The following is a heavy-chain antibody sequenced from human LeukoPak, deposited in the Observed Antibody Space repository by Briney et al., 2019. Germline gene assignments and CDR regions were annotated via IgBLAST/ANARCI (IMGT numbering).Heavy chain of an antibody. D-gene: IGHD3-3*01. CDR1: GFTFSSYA. V-gene: IGHV3-23*01. Sequence: PGGSLRLSCAASGFTFSSYAMSWVRQAPGKGLEWVSAISGSGGSTYYADSVKGRFTISRDNSKNTLYLQMNSLRAEDTAVYYCAKGLQGGITNLGDYWGQGTLVTVSS. CDR3: AKGLQGGITNLGDY. CDR2: ISGSGGST. J-gene: IGHJ4*02.